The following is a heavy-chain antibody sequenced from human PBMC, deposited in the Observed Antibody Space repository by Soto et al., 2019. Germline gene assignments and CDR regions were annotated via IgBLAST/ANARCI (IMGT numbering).Heavy chain of an antibody. J-gene: IGHJ4*02. CDR1: GFTFSSYA. Sequence: EVQLLESGGGLVQPGGSLRLSCAASGFTFSSYAMSWVRQAPGKGLEWVSAISGSGGSTYYADSVKGRFTISRDNSKNTLYLQMNGLRADDTAVYYCAKNYDFWSGYVDYWGQGPLVTVSS. CDR2: ISGSGGST. V-gene: IGHV3-23*01. CDR3: AKNYDFWSGYVDY. D-gene: IGHD3-3*01.